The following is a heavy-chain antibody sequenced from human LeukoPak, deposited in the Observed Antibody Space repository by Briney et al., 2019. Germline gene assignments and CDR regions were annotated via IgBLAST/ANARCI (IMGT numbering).Heavy chain of an antibody. CDR3: ARVGGVSPHRNFDY. CDR1: GGPIDRSIYY. CDR2: IFYSGET. J-gene: IGHJ4*02. V-gene: IGHV4-39*07. Sequence: SETLSLTCTVPGGPIDRSIYYWGWIRHPPGKGLEWIGSIFYSGETEYNPSLKSRVAMSLDTSKNECSLKMTSVTAADTAVYFCARVGGVSPHRNFDYWGQGRLVTVSS. D-gene: IGHD1-14*01.